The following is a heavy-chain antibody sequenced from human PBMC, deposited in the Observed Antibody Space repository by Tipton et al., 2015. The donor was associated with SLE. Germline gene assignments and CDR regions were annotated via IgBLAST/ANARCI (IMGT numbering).Heavy chain of an antibody. V-gene: IGHV4-61*02. CDR3: ARDPHYYDSSEGFDY. J-gene: IGHJ4*02. CDR1: GGSISSGGYY. CDR2: IYISGST. Sequence: TLSLTCTVSGGSISSGGYYWSWIRQPAGKGLEWIGRIYISGSTNYNPSLKSRVTISVDTSKNQFSLKLSSVTAADTAVYYCARDPHYYDSSEGFDYWGQGTLVTVSS. D-gene: IGHD3-22*01.